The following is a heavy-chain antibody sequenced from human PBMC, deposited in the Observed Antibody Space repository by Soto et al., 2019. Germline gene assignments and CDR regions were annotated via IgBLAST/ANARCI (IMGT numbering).Heavy chain of an antibody. J-gene: IGHJ4*02. D-gene: IGHD3-22*01. CDR3: ARAWSYYDNSGYSDY. CDR1: GFTFSRYW. V-gene: IGHV3-7*03. CDR2: IKEDGSEK. Sequence: PGGSLRLSCAASGFTFSRYWMSWVRPAPGKGLEWVANIKEDGSEKYYVDSVKGRFTISRDNAKYSVYLQMNSLRAEDTAVYYCARAWSYYDNSGYSDYWGQGTLVTVSS.